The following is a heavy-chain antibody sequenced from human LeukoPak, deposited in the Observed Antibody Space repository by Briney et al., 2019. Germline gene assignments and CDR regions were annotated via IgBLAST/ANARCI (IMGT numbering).Heavy chain of an antibody. Sequence: GGSLRLSCAASGFSFRSYAMTWVRQAPGKGLEWVTVISSSGGITFYRDSVKGRFTISRDNLKNTLSLQMNRLGADDTAVYYCVKEVIDHAFWTGHCAWGQGTLVTVSS. V-gene: IGHV3-23*01. J-gene: IGHJ4*02. CDR2: ISSSGGIT. D-gene: IGHD3/OR15-3a*01. CDR3: VKEVIDHAFWTGHCA. CDR1: GFSFRSYA.